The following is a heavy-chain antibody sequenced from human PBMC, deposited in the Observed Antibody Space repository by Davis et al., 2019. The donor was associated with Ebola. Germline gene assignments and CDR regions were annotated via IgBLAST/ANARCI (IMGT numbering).Heavy chain of an antibody. V-gene: IGHV3-23*01. Sequence: GESLKISCAASGFTFSNYDMSWVRQVPGKGLEWVSTISASGGHTHYSDSVKGRFTISRDNSKDTLYLQMNSLRAEDTATYYCARYCHYTDCSYFDCWGQGTMVAVSS. CDR2: ISASGGHT. CDR1: GFTFSNYD. D-gene: IGHD2-15*01. CDR3: ARYCHYTDCSYFDC. J-gene: IGHJ4*02.